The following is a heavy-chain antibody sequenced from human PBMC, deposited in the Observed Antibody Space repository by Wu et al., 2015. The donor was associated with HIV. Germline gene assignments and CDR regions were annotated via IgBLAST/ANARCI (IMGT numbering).Heavy chain of an antibody. V-gene: IGHV1-2*02. CDR1: GYTFTAYY. CDR3: ASHESGRDAFDI. D-gene: IGHD1-1*01. Sequence: QVQLVQSGAEVKEPGTSVKVSCKASGYTFTAYYLFWMRQTPGQGLEWMGWINANTGRADYAQKFQGRVTMTRDTSINTAYMELSRLRSDDTAVYYCASHESGRDAFDIWGRGTMVTVSS. CDR2: INANTGRA. J-gene: IGHJ3*02.